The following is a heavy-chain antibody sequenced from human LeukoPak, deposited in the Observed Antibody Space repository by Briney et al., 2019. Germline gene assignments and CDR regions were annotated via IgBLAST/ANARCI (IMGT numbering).Heavy chain of an antibody. D-gene: IGHD3-3*01. CDR1: GFTFSSYA. CDR3: GKDRGYYESPQDY. J-gene: IGHJ4*02. Sequence: GGSLRLSCAASGFTFSSYAMHWVRQAPGKGLEWVAVISYDGSNKYYADSVKGRFTISRDSSQNTLYLQMNSLRAEDTAVYYCGKDRGYYESPQDYWGQGTLVTVSS. V-gene: IGHV3-30-3*01. CDR2: ISYDGSNK.